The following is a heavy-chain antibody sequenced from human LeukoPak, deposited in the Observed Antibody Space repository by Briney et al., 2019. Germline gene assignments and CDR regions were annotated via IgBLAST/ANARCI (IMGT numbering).Heavy chain of an antibody. V-gene: IGHV3-15*01. CDR3: TLDPAAAFVLYYMDV. Sequence: PGGSLRLSCAASGFTLSNAWMSWVRQAPGKGLEWVGRIKSKTDGGTTDYAAPVKGRFTISRDDSKNTLYLQMNSLKTEDTAVYYCTLDPAAAFVLYYMDVWGKGTTVNVSS. CDR1: GFTLSNAW. CDR2: IKSKTDGGTT. D-gene: IGHD2-2*01. J-gene: IGHJ6*03.